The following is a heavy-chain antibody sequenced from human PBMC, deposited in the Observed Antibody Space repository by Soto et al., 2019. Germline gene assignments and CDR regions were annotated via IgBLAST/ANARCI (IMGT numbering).Heavy chain of an antibody. Sequence: GGSLRLSCAASGFTFSNAWMSWVRQAPGKGLEWVGRIKSKTDGGTTDYAAPVKGRFTISRDDSKNTQYLQMNNLKTEDTAVYYCTTDPVFDCCSTICRHYYGSGSFYYYYYMDVWGKGTTVTVSS. CDR1: GFTFSNAW. D-gene: IGHD3-10*01. V-gene: IGHV3-15*01. CDR2: IKSKTDGGTT. CDR3: TTDPVFDCCSTICRHYYGSGSFYYYYYMDV. J-gene: IGHJ6*03.